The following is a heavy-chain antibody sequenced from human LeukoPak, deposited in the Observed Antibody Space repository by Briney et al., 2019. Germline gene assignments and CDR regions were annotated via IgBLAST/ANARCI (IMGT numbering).Heavy chain of an antibody. D-gene: IGHD1-1*01. CDR2: VSAYNGNT. Sequence: ASVKVSCKASGYTFTSYGISWVRQAPGQGLEWMGWVSAYNGNTNYAQKLQGRVTMTTDTSTSTAYMELRSLRSDDTAVYYCARAGGDNCLEGDDYWGQGTLVTVSS. CDR1: GYTFTSYG. J-gene: IGHJ4*02. V-gene: IGHV1-18*01. CDR3: ARAGGDNCLEGDDY.